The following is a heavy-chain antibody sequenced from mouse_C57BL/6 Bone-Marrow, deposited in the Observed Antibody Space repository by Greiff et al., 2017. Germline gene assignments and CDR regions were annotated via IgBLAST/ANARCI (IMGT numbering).Heavy chain of an antibody. D-gene: IGHD1-1*01. V-gene: IGHV1-78*01. CDR1: GYTFTDHT. CDR3: SRSVLLHGGGYAMDY. Sequence: VKLMESDAELVKPGASVKISCKVSGYTFTDHTIHWMKQRPEQGLEWIGYIYPRDGSTKYNEKFKGKATLTADKSSSTAYMQLNSLTSEDSAVYFCSRSVLLHGGGYAMDYWGQGTSVTVSS. J-gene: IGHJ4*01. CDR2: IYPRDGST.